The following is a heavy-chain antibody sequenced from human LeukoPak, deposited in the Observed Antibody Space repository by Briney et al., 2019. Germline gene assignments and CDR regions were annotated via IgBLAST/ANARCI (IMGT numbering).Heavy chain of an antibody. CDR3: ARTMVRGVPAMDV. CDR2: MNPNSGST. CDR1: GYTFASYD. V-gene: IGHV1-8*01. Sequence: ASVKVSCKASGYTFASYDVNWVRQASGQGLEYMGWMNPNSGSTGYSQKFQGRVSMTGDTSISTAYMELGSLRSEDTAVYYCARTMVRGVPAMDVWGQGTTVTVSS. J-gene: IGHJ6*02. D-gene: IGHD3-10*01.